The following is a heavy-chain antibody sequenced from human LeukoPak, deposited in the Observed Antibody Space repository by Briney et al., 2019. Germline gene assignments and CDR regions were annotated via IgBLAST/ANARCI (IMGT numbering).Heavy chain of an antibody. CDR1: GGSISSSSYY. Sequence: SETLSLTCSVSGGSISSSSYYWGWIRQPPGKGLEWIGSFYYSGSTYYNPSLKSRVTISVDTSKNQFSLKLSSVTAADTAVYYCARHAKRQQRGPDYWGQGTLVTVSS. CDR3: ARHAKRQQRGPDY. J-gene: IGHJ4*02. V-gene: IGHV4-39*01. CDR2: FYYSGST. D-gene: IGHD6-13*01.